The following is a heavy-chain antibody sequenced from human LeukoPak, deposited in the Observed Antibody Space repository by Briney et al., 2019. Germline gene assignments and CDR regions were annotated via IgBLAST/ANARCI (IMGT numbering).Heavy chain of an antibody. Sequence: GGSLRLPCAASGFTFSSYGMHWVRQAPGKGLEWVAVIWYDGSNKYYADSVKGRFTISRDNSKNTLYLQMNSLRAEDTAVYYCANGVRVAAAATELDYWRPGTLVTVSS. V-gene: IGHV3-33*06. CDR1: GFTFSSYG. CDR2: IWYDGSNK. CDR3: ANGVRVAAAATELDY. J-gene: IGHJ4*02. D-gene: IGHD6-13*01.